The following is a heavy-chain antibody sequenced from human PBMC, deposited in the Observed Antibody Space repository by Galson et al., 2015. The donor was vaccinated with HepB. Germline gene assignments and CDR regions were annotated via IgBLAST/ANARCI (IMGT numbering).Heavy chain of an antibody. Sequence: SVKVSCKASGYTFVSYGINWVRQAPGQGLEWMGWISPYNGNTNYAQKLQGRVTMTTDTSTSTAYMELRSLRSDDTAVYYRARDRSGTSSLDCFGPWGQGTLVTVSS. V-gene: IGHV1-18*01. CDR1: GYTFVSYG. D-gene: IGHD2-2*01. CDR2: ISPYNGNT. J-gene: IGHJ5*02. CDR3: ARDRSGTSSLDCFGP.